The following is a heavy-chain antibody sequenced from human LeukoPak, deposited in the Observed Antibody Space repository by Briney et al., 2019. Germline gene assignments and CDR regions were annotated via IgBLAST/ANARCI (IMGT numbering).Heavy chain of an antibody. CDR1: VGTFSSYA. V-gene: IGHV1-69*05. D-gene: IGHD3-10*01. Sequence: VASVKVSCKDSVGTFSSYAISWVRQAPGQGLEWMGGIIPIFGTANYAQKFQGRVTITTDESTSTAYMELSSLRSEDTAVYYCARVKRGARYYYYYMDVWGKGTTVTVSS. J-gene: IGHJ6*03. CDR2: IIPIFGTA. CDR3: ARVKRGARYYYYYMDV.